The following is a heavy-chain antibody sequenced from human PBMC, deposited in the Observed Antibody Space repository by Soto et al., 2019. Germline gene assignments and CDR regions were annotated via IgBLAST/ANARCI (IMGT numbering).Heavy chain of an antibody. J-gene: IGHJ5*02. V-gene: IGHV4-34*01. CDR1: GGSFSGYY. Sequence: PSETLSLTCAVYGGSFSGYYWSRIRQPPGKGLEWIGEINHSGSTNYNPSLKSRVTISVDTSKNQFSLKLSSVTAADTAVYYCAREAYYDFWSGYSHWFDPWGQGTLVTVSS. CDR2: INHSGST. CDR3: AREAYYDFWSGYSHWFDP. D-gene: IGHD3-3*01.